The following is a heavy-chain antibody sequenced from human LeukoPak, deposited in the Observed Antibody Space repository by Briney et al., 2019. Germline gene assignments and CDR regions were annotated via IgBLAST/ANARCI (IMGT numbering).Heavy chain of an antibody. J-gene: IGHJ6*02. D-gene: IGHD5-18*01. Sequence: KPSETLSLTCTVSGGSISSSSYYWGWIRQPPGKGLEWIGSIYYSGSTYYNPSLKSRVTTSVDTSKNQFSLKLSPVTAADTAVYYCAREDTAIGYYYYGMDVWGQGTTVTVSS. V-gene: IGHV4-39*07. CDR2: IYYSGST. CDR1: GGSISSSSYY. CDR3: AREDTAIGYYYYGMDV.